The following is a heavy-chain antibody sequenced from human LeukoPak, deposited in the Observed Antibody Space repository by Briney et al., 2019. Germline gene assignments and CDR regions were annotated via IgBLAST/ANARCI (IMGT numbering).Heavy chain of an antibody. D-gene: IGHD5-24*01. Sequence: SETLSLTCTVSGGSVSSGDYYWTWIRQPAGKGLEWIGRIYTSGSTSYSPSLKSRVTISLDTSKNQFSLRLSSVTAADTAVYYCARERGYNGLDYWGQGTLVTVSS. CDR1: GGSVSSGDYY. J-gene: IGHJ4*02. CDR3: ARERGYNGLDY. CDR2: IYTSGST. V-gene: IGHV4-61*02.